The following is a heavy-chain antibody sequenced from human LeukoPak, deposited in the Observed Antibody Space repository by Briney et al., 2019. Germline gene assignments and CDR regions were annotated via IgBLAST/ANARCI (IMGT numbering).Heavy chain of an antibody. CDR2: ISGSGGST. J-gene: IGHJ4*02. D-gene: IGHD6-19*01. CDR1: GFTFSSYA. CDR3: AKGVGYSSGWYSGYYFDY. Sequence: GGSLRLSCATSGFTFSSYAMSWVRQAPGKGLEWVSAISGSGGSTYYADSVKGRFTISRDNSKNTLYLQMNSLRAEDTAVYYCAKGVGYSSGWYSGYYFDYWGQGTLVTVSS. V-gene: IGHV3-23*01.